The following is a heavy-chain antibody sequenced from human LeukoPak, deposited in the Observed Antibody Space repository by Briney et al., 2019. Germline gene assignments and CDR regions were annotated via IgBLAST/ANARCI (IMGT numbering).Heavy chain of an antibody. D-gene: IGHD5-24*01. CDR1: GITFSNAW. V-gene: IGHV3-7*01. Sequence: GGSLRLSCAASGITFSNAWMSWVRQAPGKGLEWVASINPDGSQKYYLDSVKGRFTISRDNTKNSLYLQMYSLGAEDTAVYYCARLLGTATTYDYWGQGTLVTVSS. J-gene: IGHJ4*02. CDR2: INPDGSQK. CDR3: ARLLGTATTYDY.